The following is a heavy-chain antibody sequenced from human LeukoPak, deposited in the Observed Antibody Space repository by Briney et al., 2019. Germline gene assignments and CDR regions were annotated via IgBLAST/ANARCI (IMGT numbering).Heavy chain of an antibody. CDR2: IKEDGSAK. CDR1: GFTFSSCW. Sequence: PGGSLRLSCAASGFTFSSCWMSWVRQAPGKGLEWVANIKEDGSAKSYVDSVKGRFTISRDNAKNSLYLQMDNLRVEDTAVYYCARDYDYFSGHNLDAFDIWGQGTTVTVSS. J-gene: IGHJ3*02. CDR3: ARDYDYFSGHNLDAFDI. V-gene: IGHV3-7*01. D-gene: IGHD2-15*01.